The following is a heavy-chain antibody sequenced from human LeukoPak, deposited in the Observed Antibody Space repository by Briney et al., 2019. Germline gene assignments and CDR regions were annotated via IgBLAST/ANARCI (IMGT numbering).Heavy chain of an antibody. D-gene: IGHD6-13*01. V-gene: IGHV1-18*01. CDR3: ARDHRGSLAAVNAFDI. J-gene: IGHJ3*02. Sequence: ASVKVSCKASGYTFTSYGISWVRQAPGQGLEWMGWISAYNGNTNYAQKLQGRVTMTTDTSTSTAYMELRSLRSDDTAVYYCARDHRGSLAAVNAFDIWGQGTMVTVSS. CDR2: ISAYNGNT. CDR1: GYTFTSYG.